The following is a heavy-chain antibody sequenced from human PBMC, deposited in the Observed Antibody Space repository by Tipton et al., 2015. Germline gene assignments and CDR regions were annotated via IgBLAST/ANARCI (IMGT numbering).Heavy chain of an antibody. CDR2: ISSGSITI. D-gene: IGHD4-17*01. J-gene: IGHJ3*02. CDR1: GFTFNGFS. CDR3: ARNLKTTVNDAFDI. V-gene: IGHV3-48*01. Sequence: SLRLPCAASGFTFNGFSMNWVRQAPGKGLEWVSYISSGSITIYYADSVKGRFTVSRDNAKNSLYLQMNSLRAEDTAVYYCARNLKTTVNDAFDIWGLGTLVTVS.